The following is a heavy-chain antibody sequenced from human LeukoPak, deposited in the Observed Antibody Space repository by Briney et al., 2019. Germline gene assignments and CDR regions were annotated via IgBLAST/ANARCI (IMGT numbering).Heavy chain of an antibody. CDR3: AKGKTGTTPPYFDY. D-gene: IGHD1-7*01. V-gene: IGHV3-9*01. CDR1: GFTFDDYA. J-gene: IGHJ4*02. CDR2: ISWNGGSI. Sequence: PGGSLRLSCAASGFTFDDYAMHWVRQAPGKGLEWVSGISWNGGSIGYADSVKGRFTISRDNAKNSLYLQMNSLRAEDTALYYCAKGKTGTTPPYFDYWGQGTLVTVSS.